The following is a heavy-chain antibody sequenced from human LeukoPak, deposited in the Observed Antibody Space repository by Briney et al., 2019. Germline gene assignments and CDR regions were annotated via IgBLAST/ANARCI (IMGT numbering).Heavy chain of an antibody. Sequence: GGSLRLSCAASGFTFSDYAMHWVRQAPGKGLEWVAVIWYDGSNKYCADSVKDRFTISRDNSKNTLYLQMNSLRAEDTAVYYCASCSGGSCFHFDYWGQGTLVTVSS. D-gene: IGHD2-15*01. CDR2: IWYDGSNK. V-gene: IGHV3-33*08. CDR3: ASCSGGSCFHFDY. CDR1: GFTFSDYA. J-gene: IGHJ4*02.